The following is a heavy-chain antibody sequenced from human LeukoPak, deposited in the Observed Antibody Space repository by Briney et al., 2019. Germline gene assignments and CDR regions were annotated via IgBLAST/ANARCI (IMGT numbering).Heavy chain of an antibody. D-gene: IGHD6-19*01. J-gene: IGHJ4*02. V-gene: IGHV3-30*18. CDR2: ISYDGSNK. Sequence: GGSLRLSCAASGFTFSSYGMRWVRQAPGKGLEWVAVISYDGSNKYYADSVKGRFTISRDNSKNTLYLQMNSLRAEDTAVYYCAKPLFNSSGWDFDYWGQGTLDTVSS. CDR1: GFTFSSYG. CDR3: AKPLFNSSGWDFDY.